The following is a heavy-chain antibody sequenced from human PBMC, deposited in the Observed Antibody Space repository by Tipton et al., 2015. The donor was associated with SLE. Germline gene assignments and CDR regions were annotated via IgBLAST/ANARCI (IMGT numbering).Heavy chain of an antibody. CDR3: ARKGGMSWFDP. V-gene: IGHV4-39*07. CDR1: GGSISSSSYY. CDR2: IYYSGST. Sequence: TLSLTCTVSGGSISSSSYYWGWIRQPPGKGLEWIGSIYYSGSTYYNPSLKSRVTISVDMSKNQFSLRLSSVTAADTAVYYCARKGGMSWFDPWGQGTLVTVSS. J-gene: IGHJ5*02.